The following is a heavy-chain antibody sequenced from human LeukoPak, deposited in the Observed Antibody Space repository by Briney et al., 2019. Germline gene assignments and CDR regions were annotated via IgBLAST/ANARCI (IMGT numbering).Heavy chain of an antibody. V-gene: IGHV4-61*02. J-gene: IGHJ6*03. CDR3: ARELLDNYYYYYYMDV. CDR1: GVSISSGSYY. D-gene: IGHD1-26*01. Sequence: PSQTLSLTCTVSGVSISSGSYYWRWIRQPAGKGLEWIGRIYTSGSTNYNPSLKSRVTISVDTSKNQFSLKLSSVTAADTAVYYCARELLDNYYYYYYMDVWGKGTTVTVSS. CDR2: IYTSGST.